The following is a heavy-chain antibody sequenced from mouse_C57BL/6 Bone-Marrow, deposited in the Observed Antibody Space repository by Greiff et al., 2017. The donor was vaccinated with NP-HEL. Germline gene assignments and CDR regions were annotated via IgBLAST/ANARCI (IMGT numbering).Heavy chain of an antibody. Sequence: QVQLQQPGAELVRPGSSVKLSCKASGYTFTSYWMHWVKQRPIQGLEWIGNIDPSDSETHYNQKFKDKATLTVDKSSSTAYMQLSSLTSEDSAVYYCAIYDGYSYFDVWGTGTTVTVSS. CDR1: GYTFTSYW. V-gene: IGHV1-52*01. J-gene: IGHJ1*03. CDR3: AIYDGYSYFDV. D-gene: IGHD2-3*01. CDR2: IDPSDSET.